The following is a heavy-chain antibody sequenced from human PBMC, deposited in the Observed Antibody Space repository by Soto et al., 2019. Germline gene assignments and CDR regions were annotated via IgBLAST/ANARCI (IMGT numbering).Heavy chain of an antibody. J-gene: IGHJ4*02. V-gene: IGHV4-59*01. CDR1: GGSISSYY. CDR2: IYYSGST. Sequence: SETLSLTCAVYGGSISSYYWSWIRQPPGKGLEWIGYIYYSGSTNYNPALKSRVTISVDTSKNQFSLKLSSVTAADTAVYYCARRYGGNFDYWGQGTLVTVSS. CDR3: ARRYGGNFDY. D-gene: IGHD1-26*01.